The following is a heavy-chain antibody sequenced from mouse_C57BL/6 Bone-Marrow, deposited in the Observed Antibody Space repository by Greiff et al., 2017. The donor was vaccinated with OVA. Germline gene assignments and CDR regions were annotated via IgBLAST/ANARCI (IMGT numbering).Heavy chain of an antibody. D-gene: IGHD1-1*02. CDR2: IDPSDSYT. Sequence: QVQLQQPGAELVKPGASVKLSCKASGYTFTSYWMQWVKQRPGQGLEWIGEIDPSDSYTNYNQKFKGKATLTVDASSSTAYMQLSSLTSEDSAVYYCAGGNPWFAYWGQGTLVTVSA. V-gene: IGHV1-50*01. CDR1: GYTFTSYW. J-gene: IGHJ3*01. CDR3: AGGNPWFAY.